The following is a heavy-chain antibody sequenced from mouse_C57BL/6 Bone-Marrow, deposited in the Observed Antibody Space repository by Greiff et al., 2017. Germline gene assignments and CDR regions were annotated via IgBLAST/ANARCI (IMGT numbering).Heavy chain of an antibody. D-gene: IGHD1-1*01. CDR1: GYTFTDYY. CDR2: INPYNGGT. V-gene: IGHV1-19*01. J-gene: IGHJ3*01. Sequence: VQLKESGPVLVKPGASVKMSCKASGYTFTDYYMNWVKQSHGKSLEWIGVINPYNGGTSYNQKFKGKATLTVDKSSSTAYMQLNSLTSEGSAVFYGASAPPFYYGSAWFAYWGRGTLVTVSA. CDR3: ASAPPFYYGSAWFAY.